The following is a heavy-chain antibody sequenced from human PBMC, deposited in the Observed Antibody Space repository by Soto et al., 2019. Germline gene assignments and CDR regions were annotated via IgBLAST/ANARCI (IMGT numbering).Heavy chain of an antibody. CDR3: ASRGSGSSSDY. CDR2: ISGSGGST. CDR1: GFTFSSYA. V-gene: IGHV3-23*01. D-gene: IGHD1-26*01. Sequence: EVQLLESGGGLVQPGGSLRLSCAASGFTFSSYAMNWVRQAPGKGLEWVSVISGSGGSTYYADSVKGRFTISRDNSKNALYLQMNSLRAEDTAVYYCASRGSGSSSDYWGQGTLVTVSS. J-gene: IGHJ4*02.